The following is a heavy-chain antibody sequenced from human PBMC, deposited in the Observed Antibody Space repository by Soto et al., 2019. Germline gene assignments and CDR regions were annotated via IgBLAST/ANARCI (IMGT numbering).Heavy chain of an antibody. V-gene: IGHV1-46*01. J-gene: IGHJ6*02. CDR3: ARDHIRANWGFTAAHTRYYGMDV. CDR2: INPIFGTT. Sequence: ASVKVSCKASGYTFTSYYMHWVRQAPGQGLEWMGIINPIFGTTNYAQKFQGRVTITADASTSTVYMELSSLRSEDTAVYYCARDHIRANWGFTAAHTRYYGMDVWGQGTTVTAP. D-gene: IGHD7-27*01. CDR1: GYTFTSYY.